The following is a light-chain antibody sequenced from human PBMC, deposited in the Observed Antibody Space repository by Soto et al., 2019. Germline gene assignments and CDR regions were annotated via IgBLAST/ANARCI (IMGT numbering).Light chain of an antibody. CDR2: AAS. CDR1: QSIRSTY. J-gene: IGKJ4*01. V-gene: IGKV3-20*01. CDR3: QQYSGSVT. Sequence: EIVLTQSPGTLSLSPGGRATLSCRASQSIRSTYLAWYQQKPGQPPRLLIYAASKRQSGVPDRFSGGGAETDFTLRISSLEPEDFAVYYCQQYSGSVTFGGGTKVDIK.